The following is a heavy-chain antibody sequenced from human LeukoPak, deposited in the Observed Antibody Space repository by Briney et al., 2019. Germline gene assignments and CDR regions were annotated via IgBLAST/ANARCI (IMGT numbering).Heavy chain of an antibody. J-gene: IGHJ6*02. D-gene: IGHD2-15*01. CDR3: ARGALGYCSGGSCYRYYYYYGMDV. Sequence: PSETLSLTCTVSGGSISSSSYYWGWIRQPPGKGLEWIGSIYYSGSTYYNPSLKSRVTISVDTSKNQFSLKLSSVTAADTAVYYCARGALGYCSGGSCYRYYYYYGMDVWGQGTTVTVSS. CDR2: IYYSGST. V-gene: IGHV4-39*07. CDR1: GGSISSSSYY.